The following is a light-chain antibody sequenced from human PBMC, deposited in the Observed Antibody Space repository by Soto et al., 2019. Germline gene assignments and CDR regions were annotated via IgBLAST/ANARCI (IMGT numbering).Light chain of an antibody. J-gene: IGLJ2*01. V-gene: IGLV3-21*04. Sequence: SYELTQPPSVSVAPGKTARITWGGNNIGSKRVNGYQQKPSQAPVLVIYYDSDRPSGIPERFSGSNSGNTATLTISRVEAGDEADYYCQVWDSSSDHVVFGGGTKLTVL. CDR2: YDS. CDR3: QVWDSSSDHVV. CDR1: NIGSKR.